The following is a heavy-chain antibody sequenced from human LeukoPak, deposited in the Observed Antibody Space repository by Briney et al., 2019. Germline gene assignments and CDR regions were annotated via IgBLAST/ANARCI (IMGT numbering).Heavy chain of an antibody. D-gene: IGHD3-3*01. CDR1: GLAFSSYA. CDR2: ISVASNT. Sequence: GGSLRLSCAASGLAFSSYAMSWVRQAPGKGLEWVSTISVASNTFYADSVKGRFTISRDNSRNTVYLQMTSLRADDTAVYYCADYGVSGVRNNFYWGQGTLVTVPS. J-gene: IGHJ4*02. V-gene: IGHV3-23*01. CDR3: ADYGVSGVRNNFY.